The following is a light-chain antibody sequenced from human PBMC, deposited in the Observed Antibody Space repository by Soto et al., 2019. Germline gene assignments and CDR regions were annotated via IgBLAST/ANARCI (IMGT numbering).Light chain of an antibody. Sequence: DIQMTQSPSSLSASVVDRVTITFRASQSISSYLNWYQQKPGKAPKLLIYAASSLQSGVPSRFSGSGSGTDFTLTISSLQPEDFATYYCQQSYSTPMYTFGQGTRLEIK. V-gene: IGKV1-39*01. CDR2: AAS. CDR3: QQSYSTPMYT. CDR1: QSISSY. J-gene: IGKJ5*01.